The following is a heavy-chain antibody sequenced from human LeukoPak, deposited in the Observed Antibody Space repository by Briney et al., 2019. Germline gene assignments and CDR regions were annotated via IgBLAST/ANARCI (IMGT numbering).Heavy chain of an antibody. V-gene: IGHV4-59*08. J-gene: IGHJ4*02. CDR2: IYYSGST. Sequence: SETLSLTCTVSGGSISSYYWSWIRQPPGKGLEWIGYIYYSGSTNYNPSLKSRVTISVDTSKIQFSLKLSSVTAADTAVYYCARHARRAAAGTTMDYWGRGTLVTVSS. CDR3: ARHARRAAAGTTMDY. CDR1: GGSISSYY. D-gene: IGHD6-13*01.